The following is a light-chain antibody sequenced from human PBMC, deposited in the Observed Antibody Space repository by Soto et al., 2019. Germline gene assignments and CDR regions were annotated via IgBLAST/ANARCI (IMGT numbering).Light chain of an antibody. J-gene: IGKJ5*01. CDR3: QQYGNSPIT. V-gene: IGKV3-15*01. CDR1: QSVSSN. Sequence: IVMTQSPATLSLSAGERATLSWRASQSVSSNLAWYQQKPGQAPRLLIYGASTRATGIPARVSGSGSGTEFTLTISRLEPEDFEVYYCQQYGNSPITFGQGTRLEI. CDR2: GAS.